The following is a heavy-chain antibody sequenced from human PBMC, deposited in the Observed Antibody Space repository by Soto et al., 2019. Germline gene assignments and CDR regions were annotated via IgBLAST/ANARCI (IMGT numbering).Heavy chain of an antibody. CDR3: AKPPLRFLEWLLYY. CDR2: ISDSGGHT. Sequence: EVQLLESGGGLVQPGGSLTLSCAGSGFTFSTYDMSWVRQAPGKGLEWVSSISDSGGHTYYADSVRGRFTISRDNSKDTLYLHMNSLRAEYTAVYYCAKPPLRFLEWLLYYWGQGTLVTVSP. V-gene: IGHV3-23*01. D-gene: IGHD3-3*01. CDR1: GFTFSTYD. J-gene: IGHJ4*02.